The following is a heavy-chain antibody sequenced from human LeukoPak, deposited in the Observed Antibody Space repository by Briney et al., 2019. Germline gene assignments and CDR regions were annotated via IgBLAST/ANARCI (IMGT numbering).Heavy chain of an antibody. D-gene: IGHD2-2*01. CDR1: GYTFTSYY. J-gene: IGHJ3*02. Sequence: ASVKVSCKASGYTFTSYYMHWVRQAPGQGLEWMGIINPSGGSTSYAQKFQGRVTMTRDTSTSTVYMELSSLRSEDTAVYYCARDQGVVPAANGYDAFDIWGQGTMVAVSS. V-gene: IGHV1-46*01. CDR2: INPSGGST. CDR3: ARDQGVVPAANGYDAFDI.